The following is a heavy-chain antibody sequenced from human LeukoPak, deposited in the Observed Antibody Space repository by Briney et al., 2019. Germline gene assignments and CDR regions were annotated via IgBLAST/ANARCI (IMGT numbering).Heavy chain of an antibody. CDR2: ISGSGSDT. Sequence: GGSLRLSCAASGFTFSSYAMSWVRQAPGKGLAWVSTISGSGSDTYYADSVKGRFTISRDNSENTLYLQMSSLSAEDTAAYYCTKGCNSVSCTLFDSWGQGTLVTVSS. CDR3: TKGCNSVSCTLFDS. J-gene: IGHJ4*02. V-gene: IGHV3-23*01. CDR1: GFTFSSYA. D-gene: IGHD2/OR15-2a*01.